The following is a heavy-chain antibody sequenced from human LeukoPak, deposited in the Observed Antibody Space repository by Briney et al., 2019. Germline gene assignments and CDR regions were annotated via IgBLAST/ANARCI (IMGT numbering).Heavy chain of an antibody. D-gene: IGHD2-15*01. J-gene: IGHJ3*02. CDR2: IYYSGST. Sequence: SETLSLTCTVSGGSISSYYWSWIRQPPGKGLEWIGYIYYSGSTNYNPSLKSRVTISVDTSKNQFSLKLSSVTAADTAVYYCAREGLAATGVDAFDIWGQGTMVTVSS. CDR1: GGSISSYY. CDR3: AREGLAATGVDAFDI. V-gene: IGHV4-59*12.